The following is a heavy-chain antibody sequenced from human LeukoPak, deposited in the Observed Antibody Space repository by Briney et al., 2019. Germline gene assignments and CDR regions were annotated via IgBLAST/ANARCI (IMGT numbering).Heavy chain of an antibody. Sequence: SETLSLTCTVSGGSISSYYWSWIRQPPGKGLEWIGYIYYSGSTNYNPSLKSRVTISIDTSKNQFSLNLSTVTAADTAVYFCARVTLFRGAQIDSWGQGTLVTVSS. CDR1: GGSISSYY. D-gene: IGHD3-10*01. V-gene: IGHV4-59*08. CDR2: IYYSGST. CDR3: ARVTLFRGAQIDS. J-gene: IGHJ4*02.